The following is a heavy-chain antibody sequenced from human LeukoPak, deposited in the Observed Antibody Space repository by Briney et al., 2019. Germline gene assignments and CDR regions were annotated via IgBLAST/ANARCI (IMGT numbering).Heavy chain of an antibody. V-gene: IGHV4-4*07. CDR1: GGSISSYY. CDR3: ARDYKEGHSSSWFFNWFDP. D-gene: IGHD6-13*01. Sequence: SETLSLTGTGSGGSISSYYWSWIRQPAGKGLEWIGRIYTSGSTNYNPSLKSRVTMSVDTSKNQFSLKLSSVTAADTAVYYCARDYKEGHSSSWFFNWFDPWGQGTLVTVSS. CDR2: IYTSGST. J-gene: IGHJ5*02.